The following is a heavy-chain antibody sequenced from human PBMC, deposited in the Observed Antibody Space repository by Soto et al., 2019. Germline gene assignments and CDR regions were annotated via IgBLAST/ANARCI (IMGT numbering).Heavy chain of an antibody. CDR1: GGSVSSGAYY. J-gene: IGHJ3*02. CDR3: ARARLRAVYAFDI. V-gene: IGHV4-31*03. D-gene: IGHD5-12*01. CDR2: IYYSGST. Sequence: TLDLTCTVSGGSVSSGAYYWTWIRQRPGKGLEWIGYIYYSGSTYYSPSLKSRLSISLDTSKNQFSLRLSSVTAADTAMYYCARARLRAVYAFDIWGQGTMVTVSS.